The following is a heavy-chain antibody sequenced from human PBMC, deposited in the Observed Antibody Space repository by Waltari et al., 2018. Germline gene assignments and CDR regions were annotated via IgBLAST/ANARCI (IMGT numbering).Heavy chain of an antibody. V-gene: IGHV4-34*01. Sequence: QVQLQQWGAGLLKPSETLSLTCAVYGGSFSGYYWSWIRQPPGKGLEWIGEINHSGSTNYNPSLKSRVTISVYTSKNQFSLKLSSVTAADTAVYYCARAGSCSSTSCYGGYYYMDVWGKGTTVTVSS. CDR2: INHSGST. D-gene: IGHD2-2*01. J-gene: IGHJ6*03. CDR1: GGSFSGYY. CDR3: ARAGSCSSTSCYGGYYYMDV.